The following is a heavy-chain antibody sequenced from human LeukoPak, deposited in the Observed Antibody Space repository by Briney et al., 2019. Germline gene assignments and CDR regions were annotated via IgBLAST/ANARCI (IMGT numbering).Heavy chain of an antibody. J-gene: IGHJ4*02. CDR2: IIPIFGTA. V-gene: IGHV1-69*05. CDR3: ARSYDFWSGTFTLDY. CDR1: GGTFSSYA. D-gene: IGHD3-3*01. Sequence: ASVKVSCKASGGTFSSYAISWVRQAPGQGLGWMGGIIPIFGTANYAQKFQGRVTITTDESTSTAYMELSSLRSEDTAVYYCARSYDFWSGTFTLDYWGQGTLVTVSS.